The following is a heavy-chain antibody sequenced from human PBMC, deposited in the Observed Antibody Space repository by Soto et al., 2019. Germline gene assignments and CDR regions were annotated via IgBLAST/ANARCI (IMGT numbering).Heavy chain of an antibody. CDR3: ASRYTSSWYEEFDY. D-gene: IGHD6-13*01. CDR1: GDSISSSNYY. J-gene: IGHJ4*02. V-gene: IGHV4-39*01. Sequence: QLQLQESGPGLVKPSETLSLTCTVSGDSISSSNYYWGWNRQPPGKGLEWIVSIYYSGSTYYNPSLKSRVTISVDTSKTQLSLKLSYVTAAVTALYYCASRYTSSWYEEFDYWGQGTLVTVSS. CDR2: IYYSGST.